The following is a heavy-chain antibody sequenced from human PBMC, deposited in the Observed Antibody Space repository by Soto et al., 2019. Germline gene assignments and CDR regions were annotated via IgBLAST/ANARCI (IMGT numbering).Heavy chain of an antibody. V-gene: IGHV4-59*08. CDR2: IYYSGSP. D-gene: IGHD6-6*01. Sequence: SESLSITCTFSSGSITSYYWSLIQQSPGKGREWIGYIYYSGSPSYNQSLKSRVNISTDTSKNQFSLKVNSVTAADTAVYYCARILSAPPHYHYYYMDLWGKRASVIVSS. CDR3: ARILSAPPHYHYYYMDL. J-gene: IGHJ6*03. CDR1: SGSITSYY.